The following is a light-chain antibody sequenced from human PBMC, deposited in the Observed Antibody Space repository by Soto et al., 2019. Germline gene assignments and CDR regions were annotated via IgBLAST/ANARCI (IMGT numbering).Light chain of an antibody. CDR2: LGS. CDR1: QSLLHSNGNNY. V-gene: IGKV2-28*01. J-gene: IGKJ4*01. CDR3: MQSLQTPLT. Sequence: DIVMTQSPLSLPVTPGEPASISCRSSQSLLHSNGNNYLVWYLQKPGQSPQLLIYLGSNRASGVPDRFSGSGSGTDFTLKISVVEAEDVGVYYCMQSLQTPLTFGGGTKVEIK.